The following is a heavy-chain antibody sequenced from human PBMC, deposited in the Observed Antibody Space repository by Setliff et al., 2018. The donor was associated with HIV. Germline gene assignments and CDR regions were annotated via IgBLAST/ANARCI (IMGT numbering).Heavy chain of an antibody. CDR3: ARDPRASYLSYYYYHYLDV. Sequence: PRGSLRLSCAASGFTFRNYGMHWVRQAPGKGLEWVANIKQDGSQEFYVDSVKGRFTISRDNAKNSVYLQMNSLRVEDTAVYYCARDPRASYLSYYYYHYLDVWGKGTTVTVS. D-gene: IGHD3-16*02. J-gene: IGHJ6*03. V-gene: IGHV3-7*03. CDR1: GFTFRNYG. CDR2: IKQDGSQE.